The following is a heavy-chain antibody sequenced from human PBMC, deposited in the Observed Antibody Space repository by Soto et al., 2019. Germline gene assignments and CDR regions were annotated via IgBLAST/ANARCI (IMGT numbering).Heavy chain of an antibody. D-gene: IGHD5-12*01. CDR2: IIPIFGTA. CDR1: GGTFSSYA. Sequence: ASVKVSCKASGGTFSSYAISWVRQAPGQGLEWMGGIIPIFGTANYAQKFQGRVTITADESTSTAYMELSSLRSEDTAVYYCARDTEMATIGDFDYWGQGXLVTVSS. J-gene: IGHJ4*02. CDR3: ARDTEMATIGDFDY. V-gene: IGHV1-69*13.